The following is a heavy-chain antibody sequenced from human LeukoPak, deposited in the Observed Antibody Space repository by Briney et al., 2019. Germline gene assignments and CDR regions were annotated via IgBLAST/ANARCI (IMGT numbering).Heavy chain of an antibody. J-gene: IGHJ4*02. V-gene: IGHV3-30-3*01. D-gene: IGHD2-2*02. CDR3: ASSETIIPHFDY. CDR1: GFTFSSYA. CDR2: ISYDGSNK. Sequence: PGGSLRLSCAASGFTFSSYAMHWVRQAPAKWLEWVAVISYDGSNKYYADSVKGRFTISRDNAKNSLYLQMNSLRAEDTAVYYCASSETIIPHFDYWGQGTLVTVSS.